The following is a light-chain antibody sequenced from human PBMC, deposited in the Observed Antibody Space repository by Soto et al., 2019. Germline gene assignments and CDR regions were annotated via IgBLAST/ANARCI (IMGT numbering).Light chain of an antibody. CDR1: NIGRKS. J-gene: IGLJ1*01. Sequence: SYDLAQPPSVSVAPGQTAKITCGGNNIGRKSVHWYQQRPGQAPVLVVHDDTDRPSGIPERFSGSNSGNTATLTISRVEAGDEADYYCQVWDSSTDHYVFGFGTKVTVL. V-gene: IGLV3-21*02. CDR3: QVWDSSTDHYV. CDR2: DDT.